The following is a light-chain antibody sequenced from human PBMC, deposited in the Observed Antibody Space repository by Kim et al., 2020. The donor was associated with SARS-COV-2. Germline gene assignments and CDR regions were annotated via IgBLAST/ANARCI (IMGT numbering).Light chain of an antibody. CDR3: SSYTSSSTPYV. CDR2: DVS. J-gene: IGLJ1*01. CDR1: SSDGGGYNY. Sequence: QSITISCTGTSSDGGGYNYVSWYQQHPGKAPKLMIYDVSNRPSGVSNRFSGSKSGNTASLTISGLQAEDEADYYCSSYTSSSTPYVFGTGTKVTVL. V-gene: IGLV2-14*03.